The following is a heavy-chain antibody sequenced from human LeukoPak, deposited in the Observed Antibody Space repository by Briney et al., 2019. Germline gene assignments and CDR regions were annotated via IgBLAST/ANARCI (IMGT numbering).Heavy chain of an antibody. V-gene: IGHV3-11*04. CDR2: ISSSGSNI. D-gene: IGHD4-17*01. CDR1: GFTFSDYY. J-gene: IGHJ4*02. Sequence: TGGSLILSCPASGFTFSDYYMSWIRQAPGKGLEWVSYISSSGSNIYYADSVKGRFTISRDNAKNSLYLQMNSLRAEDTAVYYCARVRIPTVTTVVHYFDYWGQGTLVTVSS. CDR3: ARVRIPTVTTVVHYFDY.